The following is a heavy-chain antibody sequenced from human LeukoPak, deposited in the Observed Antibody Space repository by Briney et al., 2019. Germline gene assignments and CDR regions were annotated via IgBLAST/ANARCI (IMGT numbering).Heavy chain of an antibody. CDR1: GYTFTSYD. CDR2: MNPNSGNT. J-gene: IGHJ5*02. D-gene: IGHD1-1*01. CDR3: ARRKGTTGTTLFVP. V-gene: IGHV1-8*01. Sequence: GASVKVSCKASGYTFTSYDINWVRQATGQGLEWMGWMNPNSGNTGYAQKFQGRVTMTWNTSISTAYMELSSLRSEDTAVYYCARRKGTTGTTLFVPWGQGTLVTVSS.